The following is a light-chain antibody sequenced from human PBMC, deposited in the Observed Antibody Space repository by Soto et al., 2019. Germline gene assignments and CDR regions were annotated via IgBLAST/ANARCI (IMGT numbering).Light chain of an antibody. CDR3: HSYDSSLSASV. CDR2: GTT. CDR1: SSNIGAGYD. Sequence: QSVLTQPPSVSGAPGQRVPISCTGRSSNIGAGYDVHWYQHLPGTAPKLLIYGTTNRPSGVPDRFSGSKSGISASLAITGLQAEDEADYYCHSYDSSLSASVFGAGTKVTVL. J-gene: IGLJ1*01. V-gene: IGLV1-40*01.